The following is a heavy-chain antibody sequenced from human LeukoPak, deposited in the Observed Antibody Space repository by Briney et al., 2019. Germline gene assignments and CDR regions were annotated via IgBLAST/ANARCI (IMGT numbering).Heavy chain of an antibody. J-gene: IGHJ4*02. CDR3: ASYNWNYPDY. CDR2: INGDGRST. V-gene: IGHV3-74*01. Sequence: GGSLRLSCAASGFSFSIYWMHWVRQAPGKGLLCVSRINGDGRSTAYADSVKRRFTISRDNAKNTFYMHMNSLRAEDTAVYYCASYNWNYPDYWGQGTLVTVSS. CDR1: GFSFSIYW. D-gene: IGHD1-7*01.